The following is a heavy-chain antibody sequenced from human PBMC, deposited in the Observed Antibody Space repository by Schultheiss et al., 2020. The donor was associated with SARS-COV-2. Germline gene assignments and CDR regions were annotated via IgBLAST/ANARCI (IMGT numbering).Heavy chain of an antibody. D-gene: IGHD3-10*01. CDR2: IYISGST. Sequence: SETLSLTCTVSGGSIRSGSYYWSWIRQSAGKGLEWIGRIYISGSTNYNPSLKSRVTISVDTSKNQFSLKVSSVTAADTAVYYCARGPPSRLGNWFDPWGQGTLVTVSS. CDR3: ARGPPSRLGNWFDP. J-gene: IGHJ5*02. CDR1: GGSIRSGSYY. V-gene: IGHV4-61*02.